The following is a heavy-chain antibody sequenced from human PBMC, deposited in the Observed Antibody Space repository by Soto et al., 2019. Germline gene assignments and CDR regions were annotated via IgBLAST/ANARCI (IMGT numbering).Heavy chain of an antibody. Sequence: QVQLVQSGAEVQPPGSSMKVSCTASGRTSSRYAINWVRQAPGQGLEWTGGIIPMFGTTNYAQKFQGRVTITADDSTSTTHLELSNLRFEDTAVYYCARVGDHTNPWGQGTLVTVSS. V-gene: IGHV1-69*01. CDR3: ARVGDHTNP. J-gene: IGHJ5*02. CDR2: IIPMFGTT. D-gene: IGHD3-16*01. CDR1: GRTSSRYA.